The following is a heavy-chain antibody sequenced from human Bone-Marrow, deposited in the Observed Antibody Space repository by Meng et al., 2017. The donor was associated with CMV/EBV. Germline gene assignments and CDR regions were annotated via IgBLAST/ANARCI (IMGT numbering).Heavy chain of an antibody. CDR3: AREIQIAVAGSWFDP. CDR1: GYTFTAYY. J-gene: IGHJ5*02. D-gene: IGHD6-19*01. V-gene: IGHV1-2*02. CDR2: INPNSGGT. Sequence: ASVKVSCKASGYTFTAYYMHWLRQAPGQGLEWMGWINPNSGGTNYAQKFQGRVTMTRDTSISTAYMELSRLRSDDTAVYYCAREIQIAVAGSWFDPWGQGTLVTVSS.